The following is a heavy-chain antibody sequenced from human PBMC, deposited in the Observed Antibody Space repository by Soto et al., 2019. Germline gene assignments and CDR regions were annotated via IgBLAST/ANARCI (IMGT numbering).Heavy chain of an antibody. CDR2: ISYDGSNK. J-gene: IGHJ4*02. Sequence: PGGSLRPSCAASGFTFSSYAMHWVRQAPGKGLEWVALISYDGSNKYYADSVKGRFTISRDNSKNTLYLQMNSLRTEDTAVYYCASERLAVLRSVLDYWGQGTLVTVSS. CDR3: ASERLAVLRSVLDY. CDR1: GFTFSSYA. D-gene: IGHD2-8*02. V-gene: IGHV3-30-3*01.